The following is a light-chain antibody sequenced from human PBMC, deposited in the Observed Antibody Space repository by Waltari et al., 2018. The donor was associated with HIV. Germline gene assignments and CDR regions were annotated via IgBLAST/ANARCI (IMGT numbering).Light chain of an antibody. V-gene: IGKV1-39*01. CDR2: AAS. CDR1: QNFHGF. Sequence: IQMSQYPSSLSASLGDRVTITCRASQNFHGFLKWSQHQPGNPPKPRIYAASRLPSGVPSRVSGSGSGTDFTLTISNLQTEDFATYYGLQTDTTPLTFGPGTKVDIK. CDR3: LQTDTTPLT. J-gene: IGKJ3*01.